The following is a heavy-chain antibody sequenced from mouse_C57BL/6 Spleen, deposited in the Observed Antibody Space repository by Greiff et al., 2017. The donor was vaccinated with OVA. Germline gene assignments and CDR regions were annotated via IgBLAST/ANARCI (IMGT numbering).Heavy chain of an antibody. J-gene: IGHJ1*03. CDR3: ARSLITTVVAPSYWYFDV. D-gene: IGHD1-1*01. CDR1: GYTFTSYW. V-gene: IGHV1-7*01. Sequence: QVQLKQSGAELAKPGASVKLSCKASGYTFTSYWMHWVKQRPGQGLEWIGYINPSSGYTKYNQKFKDKATLTADKSSSTAYMQLSSLTYEDSAVYYCARSLITTVVAPSYWYFDVWGTGTTVTVSS. CDR2: INPSSGYT.